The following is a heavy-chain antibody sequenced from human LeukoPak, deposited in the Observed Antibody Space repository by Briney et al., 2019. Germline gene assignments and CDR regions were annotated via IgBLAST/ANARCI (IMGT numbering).Heavy chain of an antibody. V-gene: IGHV3-23*01. J-gene: IGHJ4*02. CDR1: GFTFSSYA. Sequence: PGGSPRLSCAASGFTFSSYAMSWVRQAPGKGLEWVSAISGSGGSTYYADSVKGRFTISRDNSKNTLYLQMNSLRAEDTAVYYCAKSCSSTSCYHNYWGQGTLVTVSS. CDR2: ISGSGGST. D-gene: IGHD2-2*01. CDR3: AKSCSSTSCYHNY.